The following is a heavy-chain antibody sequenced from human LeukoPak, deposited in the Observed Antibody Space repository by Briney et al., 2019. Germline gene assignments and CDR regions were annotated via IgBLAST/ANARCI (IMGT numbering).Heavy chain of an antibody. CDR3: ARAEVAFDI. V-gene: IGHV4-34*01. CDR1: GGSFSGYY. Sequence: SETLSLTCAVYGGSFSGYYWSWVRQPPGKGLEWIGEINHSGSTNYNPSLKSRVTISVDTSKNQFSLKLSSVTAADTAVYYCARAEVAFDIWGQGTIATVSS. J-gene: IGHJ3*02. CDR2: INHSGST.